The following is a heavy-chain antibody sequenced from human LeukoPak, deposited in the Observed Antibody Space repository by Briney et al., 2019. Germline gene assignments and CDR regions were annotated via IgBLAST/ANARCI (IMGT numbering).Heavy chain of an antibody. CDR3: ARGSPPHDAFDI. J-gene: IGHJ3*02. Sequence: SGGSLRLSCAASAFTFSSCAMDWDRQAPGKGLEWVAVISYDGSNKYYADSVKGRFTISRDNSKNTLYLQMNSLRAEDTAVYYCARGSPPHDAFDIWGQGTMVTVSS. CDR1: AFTFSSCA. CDR2: ISYDGSNK. V-gene: IGHV3-30*04.